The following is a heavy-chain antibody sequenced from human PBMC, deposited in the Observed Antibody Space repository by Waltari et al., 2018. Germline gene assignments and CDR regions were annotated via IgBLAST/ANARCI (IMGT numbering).Heavy chain of an antibody. CDR1: GCAFRTYA. CDR3: ASSLYGDYTQIWGRVFDY. Sequence: VQLLESGGGLVRSGGSLGFSCAAPGCAFRTYAITGVRQAPGKGVEWVSVISGSGGSTDYADSVKGRFTISRDNSKNTLYLQMNNLRVEDTAVYYCASSLYGDYTQIWGRVFDYWGQGTLVTVSS. V-gene: IGHV3-23*01. CDR2: ISGSGGST. J-gene: IGHJ4*02. D-gene: IGHD4-17*01.